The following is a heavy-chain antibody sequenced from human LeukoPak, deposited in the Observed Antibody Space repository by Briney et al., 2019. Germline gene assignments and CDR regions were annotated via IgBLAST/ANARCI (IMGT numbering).Heavy chain of an antibody. CDR2: INTNTGNP. J-gene: IGHJ4*02. CDR3: ARGYGDYASLVQALGY. V-gene: IGHV7-4-1*02. D-gene: IGHD4-17*01. CDR1: GYTFTSYA. Sequence: ASVKVSCKASGYTFTSYAMNWVRQAPGQGLEWMGWINTNTGNPTYAQGFTGRFVFSLDTSVSTAYLQISSLKAEDTAVYYCARGYGDYASLVQALGYWGQGTLVTVSS.